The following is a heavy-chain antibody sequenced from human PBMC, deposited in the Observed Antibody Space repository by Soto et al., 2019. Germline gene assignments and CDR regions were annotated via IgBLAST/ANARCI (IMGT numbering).Heavy chain of an antibody. V-gene: IGHV3-7*01. Sequence: PGGSLRLSCAAPGFTFSSYWMSWVRQAPGKGLEWVANIKQDGSEKYYVDSVKGRFTISRDNAKNSLYLQMNSLRAEDTAVYYCARDQKWFGELLLGFRFDPWGQGTLVTVSA. D-gene: IGHD3-10*01. CDR3: ARDQKWFGELLLGFRFDP. J-gene: IGHJ5*02. CDR2: IKQDGSEK. CDR1: GFTFSSYW.